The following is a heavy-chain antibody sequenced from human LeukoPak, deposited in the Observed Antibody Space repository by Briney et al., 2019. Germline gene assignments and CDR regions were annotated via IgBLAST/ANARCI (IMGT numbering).Heavy chain of an antibody. Sequence: ASVKDSCKASGYTFTSYAMHWVRQAPGQRLEWMGWINAGNGNTKYSQKFQGRVTITRDTSASTAYMELSSLRAEDTAVYYCARDEYGDSSNWFDPWGQGTLVTVSS. CDR3: ARDEYGDSSNWFDP. CDR2: INAGNGNT. D-gene: IGHD4-17*01. CDR1: GYTFTSYA. J-gene: IGHJ5*02. V-gene: IGHV1-3*01.